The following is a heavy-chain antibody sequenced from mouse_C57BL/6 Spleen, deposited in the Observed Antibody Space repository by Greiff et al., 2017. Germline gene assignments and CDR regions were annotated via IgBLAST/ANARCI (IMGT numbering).Heavy chain of an antibody. Sequence: QVQLQQPGAELVKPGASVKLSCKASGYTFTSYWMQWVKQRPGQGLEWIGEIDPSDSYTNYNQKFKGKATLTVDTSSSTAYMQLSSLTSEDSAVYYCASLTGSFAYWGQGTLVTVSA. CDR2: IDPSDSYT. D-gene: IGHD4-1*01. CDR3: ASLTGSFAY. CDR1: GYTFTSYW. V-gene: IGHV1-50*01. J-gene: IGHJ3*01.